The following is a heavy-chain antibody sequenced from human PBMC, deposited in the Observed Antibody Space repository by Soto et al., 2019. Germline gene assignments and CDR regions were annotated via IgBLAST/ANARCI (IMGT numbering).Heavy chain of an antibody. Sequence: ASVKVSCKASGYTFTGKYLHWVRQAPGQGLEWMGWINPNSGVTNYAEKFQGRVTMTRDTSISTAYMDLTRLKPDDTAVYYCARDIVSTTGCFDPWGQGTLVTVSS. CDR3: ARDIVSTTGCFDP. V-gene: IGHV1-2*02. D-gene: IGHD3-16*02. CDR2: INPNSGVT. J-gene: IGHJ5*02. CDR1: GYTFTGKY.